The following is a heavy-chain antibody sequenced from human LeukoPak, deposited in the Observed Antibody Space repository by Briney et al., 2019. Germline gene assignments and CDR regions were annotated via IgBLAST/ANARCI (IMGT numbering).Heavy chain of an antibody. CDR1: GFSFISYD. Sequence: GGSLRLSSSASGFSFISYDLSWVRPAPGRGLEWVSFVSGSGDSTYYAGSVKGRFTISRDNSKTTLFVQMNSQRAEDAAVYYCAKVLGQWTHALVFDYWGQGTLVTVSS. V-gene: IGHV3-23*01. CDR2: VSGSGDST. CDR3: AKVLGQWTHALVFDY. D-gene: IGHD6-19*01. J-gene: IGHJ4*02.